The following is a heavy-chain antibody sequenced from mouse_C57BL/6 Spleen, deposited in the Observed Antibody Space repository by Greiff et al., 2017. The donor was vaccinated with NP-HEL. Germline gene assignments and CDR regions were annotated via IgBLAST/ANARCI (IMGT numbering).Heavy chain of an antibody. V-gene: IGHV7-3*01. CDR3: ARLTTGYYYAMDY. CDR1: GFTFTDYY. D-gene: IGHD2-12*01. CDR2: IRHKANGYTT. Sequence: DVQLVESGGGLVQPGGSLSLSCAASGFTFTDYYMSWVRQPPGKALEWLGFIRHKANGYTTEYSASVKGRFTISRDNSQSILYLQMNALRAEDSATYYCARLTTGYYYAMDYWGQGTSVTVAS. J-gene: IGHJ4*01.